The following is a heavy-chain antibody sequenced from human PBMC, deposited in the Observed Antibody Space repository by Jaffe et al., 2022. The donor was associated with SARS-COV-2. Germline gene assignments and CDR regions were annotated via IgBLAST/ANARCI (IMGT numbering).Heavy chain of an antibody. CDR1: GFTFSSYA. CDR3: AKDYRVVPAAMVDYYYMDV. V-gene: IGHV3-23*04. CDR2: ISGSGGST. J-gene: IGHJ6*03. Sequence: EVQLVESGGGLVQPGGSLRLSCAASGFTFSSYAMSWVRQAPGKGLEWVSAISGSGGSTYYADSVKGRFTISRDNSKNTLYLQMNSLRAEDTAVYYCAKDYRVVPAAMVDYYYMDVWGKGTTVTVSS. D-gene: IGHD2-2*01.